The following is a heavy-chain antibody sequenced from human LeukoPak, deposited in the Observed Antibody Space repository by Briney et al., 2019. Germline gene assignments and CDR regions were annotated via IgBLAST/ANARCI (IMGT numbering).Heavy chain of an antibody. J-gene: IGHJ4*02. V-gene: IGHV3-33*01. CDR2: IWYDGTSK. CDR3: ARDLHTTTR. D-gene: IGHD1-1*01. CDR1: GFSLSAYG. Sequence: GGSLRLSCAASGFSLSAYGVHWVRQAPGKGLEWVAVIWYDGTSKDYADSVKGRFTFSRDNSKNTLYLQMNSLTVEDTAVYYCARDLHTTTRWGQGTLVTVSS.